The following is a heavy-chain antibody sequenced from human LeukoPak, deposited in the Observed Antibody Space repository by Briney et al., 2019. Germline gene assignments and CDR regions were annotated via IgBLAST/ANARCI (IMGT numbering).Heavy chain of an antibody. CDR3: TALGGASEY. CDR1: GLTFSNAW. D-gene: IGHD4/OR15-4a*01. CDR2: IKSKTDGGTT. V-gene: IGHV3-15*01. J-gene: IGHJ4*02. Sequence: PGGSLRLSCVASGLTFSNAWMSWIRQAPGKGLQWVGHIKSKTDGGTTDYAAPVKGRFTISRDDSKNTLYLQMNSLKNEDAALYYCTALGGASEYWGQGALVTVSS.